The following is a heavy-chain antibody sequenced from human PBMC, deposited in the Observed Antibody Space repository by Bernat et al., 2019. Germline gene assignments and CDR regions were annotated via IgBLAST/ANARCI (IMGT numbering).Heavy chain of an antibody. CDR3: ARDLRNSSSSRRRSFDL. CDR1: GGSISSYY. D-gene: IGHD6-13*01. V-gene: IGHV4-4*07. Sequence: QVQLQESGPGLVKPSETLSLTCTVSGGSISSYYWSWIRQPAGKGLEWIGRIYTSGSTNYNPSLKSRVTMSVDTSKNQFSLKLSSVTAADTAVYYCARDLRNSSSSRRRSFDLWGRGTLVTVSS. J-gene: IGHJ2*01. CDR2: IYTSGST.